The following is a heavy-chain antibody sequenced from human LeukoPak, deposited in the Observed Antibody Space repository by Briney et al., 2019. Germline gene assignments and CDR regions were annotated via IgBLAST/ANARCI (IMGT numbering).Heavy chain of an antibody. D-gene: IGHD3/OR15-3a*01. CDR1: GFTFSSYS. V-gene: IGHV3-21*01. CDR3: ANEMQGTGEDY. CDR2: ISSSSSYI. J-gene: IGHJ4*02. Sequence: PGGSLRLSCAASGFTFSSYSMNWVRQAPGKGLEWVSSISSSSSYIYYADSVKGRFTISRDNAKNSLYLHMNSLRAEDTAVYYCANEMQGTGEDYWGQGTLVTVSS.